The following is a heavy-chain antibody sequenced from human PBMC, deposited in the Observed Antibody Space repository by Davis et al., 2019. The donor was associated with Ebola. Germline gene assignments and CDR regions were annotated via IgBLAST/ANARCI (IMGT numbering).Heavy chain of an antibody. D-gene: IGHD3-10*01. CDR2: IYYSGST. J-gene: IGHJ3*02. CDR3: ARGFLWFGELAAFDI. Sequence: PSETLSLTCTVSGASISSHYWSWLRQPPGKGLEWIGYIYYSGSTNYNPSLKSRVTISVDTSKNQFSLKLSSVTAADTAVYYCARGFLWFGELAAFDIWGQGTMVTVSS. CDR1: GASISSHY. V-gene: IGHV4-59*11.